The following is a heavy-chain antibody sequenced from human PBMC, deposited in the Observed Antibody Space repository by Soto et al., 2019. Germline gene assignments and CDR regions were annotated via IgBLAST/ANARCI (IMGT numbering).Heavy chain of an antibody. CDR1: SGSFSGYY. V-gene: IGHV4-34*01. CDR3: AGRYCTGGSCYRP. D-gene: IGHD2-15*01. Sequence: QVQLQQWGAGLLKPSETLSLTCAISSGSFSGYYWSWIRQPPGKGLEWIGEINHDGITNYNPSLKSRVTISLDTSKNQFSLKLTSVTAADTAVYYCAGRYCTGGSCYRPWGQGTLVTVSS. J-gene: IGHJ4*02. CDR2: INHDGIT.